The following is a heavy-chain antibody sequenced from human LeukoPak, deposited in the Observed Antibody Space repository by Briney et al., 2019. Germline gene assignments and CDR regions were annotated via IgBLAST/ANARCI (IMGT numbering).Heavy chain of an antibody. J-gene: IGHJ4*02. V-gene: IGHV3-48*04. CDR1: GFTFSSYS. CDR3: AGDLRGGFLGGY. Sequence: GGSLGLSCAASGFTFSSYSMNWVRQAPGKGLEWVSYISSSSSTIYYADSAKGRFTISRDNAKNSLYLQMNSLRAEDTAVYYCAGDLRGGFLGGYWGQGTLVTVSS. CDR2: ISSSSSTI. D-gene: IGHD1-26*01.